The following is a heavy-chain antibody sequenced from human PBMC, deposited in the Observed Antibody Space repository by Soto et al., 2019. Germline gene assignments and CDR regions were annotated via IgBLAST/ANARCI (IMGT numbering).Heavy chain of an antibody. V-gene: IGHV4-59*01. CDR1: GGSISSYY. CDR2: IYYCGST. CDR3: ARGPGWFDP. J-gene: IGHJ5*02. Sequence: QVQLQESGPGLVKPSETLSLTCTVSGGSISSYYWSWIRQPPGKGLEWIGYIYYCGSTNYNPSLKSRVTISVDTSKNQFSLKLSSVTAADTAVYYCARGPGWFDPWGQGTLVTVSS.